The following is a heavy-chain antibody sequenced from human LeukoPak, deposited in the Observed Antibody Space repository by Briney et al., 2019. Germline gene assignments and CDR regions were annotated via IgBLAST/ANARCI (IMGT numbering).Heavy chain of an antibody. CDR3: ARDRSIAAAVPYFDY. D-gene: IGHD6-13*01. J-gene: IGHJ4*02. CDR2: IYTSGST. CDR1: GGSISSYY. V-gene: IGHV4-4*07. Sequence: SETLSLTCIVSGGSISSYYWSWIRQPAGKGLEWIGRIYTSGSTNYSPSLKSRVTMSVDTSKNQFSLKLSSVTAADTAVYYCARDRSIAAAVPYFDYWGQGTLVTVSS.